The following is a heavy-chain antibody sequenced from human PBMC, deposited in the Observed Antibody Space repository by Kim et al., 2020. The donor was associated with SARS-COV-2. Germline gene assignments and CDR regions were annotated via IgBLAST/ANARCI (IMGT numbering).Heavy chain of an antibody. CDR1: GFSFSTYA. D-gene: IGHD2-21*02. Sequence: GGSLRLSCAASGFSFSTYAMSWVRQAPGKGLEWVSGISGSGGNTYYDDSAEVRYTISRDNSKSTLYLQMNSQRPDDTAVYYCSNDKVLTAIQGCYGDWGQGALVTVSS. J-gene: IGHJ4*02. CDR2: ISGSGGNT. CDR3: SNDKVLTAIQGCYGD. V-gene: IGHV3-23*01.